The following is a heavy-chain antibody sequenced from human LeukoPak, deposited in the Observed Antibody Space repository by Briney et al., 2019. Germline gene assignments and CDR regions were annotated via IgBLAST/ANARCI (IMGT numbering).Heavy chain of an antibody. CDR2: IYSGGST. J-gene: IGHJ4*02. D-gene: IGHD4-17*01. Sequence: PGGSLRLSCAASGFTVSSNYMSWLRQAPGKGLEWVSVIYSGGSTYYADSVKGRFTISRDNSKNTLYLQMNSLRAEDTAVYYCARVSGYGDHGFDYWGQGTLVTVSS. V-gene: IGHV3-53*01. CDR1: GFTVSSNY. CDR3: ARVSGYGDHGFDY.